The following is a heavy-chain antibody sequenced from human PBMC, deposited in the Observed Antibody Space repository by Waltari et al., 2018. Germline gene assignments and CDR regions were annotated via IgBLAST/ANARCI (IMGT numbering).Heavy chain of an antibody. Sequence: EVQLVESGGGLVQPGGSLRLSCAASGFTFSSYDMHWVRQAKGKGLEWVPAIGTAGDTYYPGSVKGRLTISRENAKNALYLQMNSLRAGDTAVYYCARGLERSGYSYGRPWYFDLWGRGTLVTVSS. J-gene: IGHJ2*01. CDR2: IGTAGDT. V-gene: IGHV3-13*01. D-gene: IGHD5-18*01. CDR1: GFTFSSYD. CDR3: ARGLERSGYSYGRPWYFDL.